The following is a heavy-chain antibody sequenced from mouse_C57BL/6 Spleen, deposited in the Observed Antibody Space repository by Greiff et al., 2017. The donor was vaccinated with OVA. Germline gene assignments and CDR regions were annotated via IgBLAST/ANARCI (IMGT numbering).Heavy chain of an antibody. CDR3: ARDWDGRGYYFDY. V-gene: IGHV5-16*01. CDR1: GFTFSDYY. Sequence: VQLKESEGGLVQPGSSMKLSCTASGFTFSDYYMAWVRQVPEKGLEWVANINYDGSSTYYLDSLKSRFIISRDNAKNILYLQMSSLKSEDTATYYCARDWDGRGYYFDYWGQGTTLTVSS. D-gene: IGHD4-1*01. CDR2: INYDGSST. J-gene: IGHJ2*01.